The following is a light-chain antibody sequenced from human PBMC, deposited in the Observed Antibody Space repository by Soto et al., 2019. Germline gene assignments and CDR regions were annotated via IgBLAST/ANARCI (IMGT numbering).Light chain of an antibody. Sequence: QSVLTQSASVSGSPGQSITISCTGTTSDIGFSYYVSWYQQHPDKAPKLIIYDVSDRPSGVSDRFSGSKSGNTASLTISGLQAEDAADYYCSSYTSSNTYVFGTGTKVTVL. V-gene: IGLV2-14*03. CDR3: SSYTSSNTYV. CDR2: DVS. J-gene: IGLJ1*01. CDR1: TSDIGFSYY.